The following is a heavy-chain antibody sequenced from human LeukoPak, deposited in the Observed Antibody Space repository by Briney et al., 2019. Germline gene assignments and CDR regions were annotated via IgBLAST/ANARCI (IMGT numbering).Heavy chain of an antibody. CDR2: IWYDGSNK. CDR1: GFTFSSYG. J-gene: IGHJ4*02. D-gene: IGHD6-13*01. Sequence: GKSLRLSCAASGFTFSSYGMHWVRQAPGKGLEWVAVIWYDGSNKYYADSVKGRFTISRDNSKNTLYLQMNSLRAEDTAVYYCARAVSSWFPFDYWGQGTLVTVSS. V-gene: IGHV3-33*01. CDR3: ARAVSSWFPFDY.